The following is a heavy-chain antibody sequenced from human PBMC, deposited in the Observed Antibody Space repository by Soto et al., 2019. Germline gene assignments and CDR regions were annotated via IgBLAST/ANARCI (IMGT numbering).Heavy chain of an antibody. CDR1: GFTFSNYA. CDR2: ISYDGGSK. J-gene: IGHJ3*02. CDR3: ARDVNYGDYFSYAFDM. Sequence: QVQLVESGGGVVQPGRSLRLSCAASGFTFSNYAMHWVRQAPGKGLEWVAVISYDGGSKYYADSVKGRFTISRDNTKNTLYLQMNSLGAEDTAGYYCARDVNYGDYFSYAFDMWGQGTMVTVSA. D-gene: IGHD4-17*01. V-gene: IGHV3-30-3*01.